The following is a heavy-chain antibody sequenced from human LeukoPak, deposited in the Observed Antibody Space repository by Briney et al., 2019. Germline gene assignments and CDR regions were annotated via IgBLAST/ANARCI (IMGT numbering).Heavy chain of an antibody. V-gene: IGHV5-51*01. CDR1: GYSFTSYW. Sequence: GESLKISCKGSGYSFTSYWIGWVRQMPGKGLEWMGIIYPGDSDTRYSPSFQGQVTISADKSISTAYLQWSSLKASDTAMYYCARLKWSVVAAATRSGAFDIWGQGTMVTVSS. J-gene: IGHJ3*02. D-gene: IGHD2-15*01. CDR2: IYPGDSDT. CDR3: ARLKWSVVAAATRSGAFDI.